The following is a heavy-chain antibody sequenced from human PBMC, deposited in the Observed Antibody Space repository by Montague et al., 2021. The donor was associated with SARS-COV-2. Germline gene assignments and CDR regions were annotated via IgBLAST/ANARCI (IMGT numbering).Heavy chain of an antibody. Sequence: SLRLSCAASGFNFIGNWMHWVRQAPGKGLEWVSRLNEYGTITSYADSVKGRFTISRDNAQNTLYLQMNSLRVEDTAVYYCVRDLAGARRYWGPGTLVIVS. CDR2: LNEYGTIT. CDR3: VRDLAGARRY. CDR1: GFNFIGNW. D-gene: IGHD6-6*01. J-gene: IGHJ4*02. V-gene: IGHV3-74*01.